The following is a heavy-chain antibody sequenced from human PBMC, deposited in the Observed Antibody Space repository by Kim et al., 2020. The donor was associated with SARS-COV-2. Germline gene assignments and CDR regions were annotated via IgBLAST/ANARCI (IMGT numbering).Heavy chain of an antibody. CDR3: ARMLSGAVAGLGY. CDR1: GYTFTGYY. D-gene: IGHD6-19*01. J-gene: IGHJ4*02. CDR2: INPNSGGT. Sequence: ASVKVSCKASGYTFTGYYMHWVRQAPGQGLEWMGWINPNSGGTNYAQKFQGRVTMTRDTSISTAYMELSRLRSDDTAVYYCARMLSGAVAGLGYWGQGTLVTVSS. V-gene: IGHV1-2*02.